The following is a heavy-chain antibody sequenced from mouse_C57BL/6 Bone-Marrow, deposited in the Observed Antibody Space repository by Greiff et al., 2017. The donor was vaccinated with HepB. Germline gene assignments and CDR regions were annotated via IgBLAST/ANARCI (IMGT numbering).Heavy chain of an antibody. CDR3: ESGGLSTWFAY. CDR1: GYTFTSYG. Sequence: VQLQQSGAELARPGASVKLSCKASGYTFTSYGISWVKQRTGQGLEWIGEIYPRSGNTYYNEKFKGKATLTADKSSSTAYMELRSLTSEDSAVYFCESGGLSTWFAYWGQGTLVTVSA. CDR2: IYPRSGNT. J-gene: IGHJ3*01. V-gene: IGHV1-81*01. D-gene: IGHD3-2*02.